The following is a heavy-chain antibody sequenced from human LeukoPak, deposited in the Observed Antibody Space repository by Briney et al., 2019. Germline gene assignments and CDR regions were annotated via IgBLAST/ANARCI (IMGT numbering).Heavy chain of an antibody. D-gene: IGHD3-22*01. CDR3: ARVDYYDSSGYYDY. J-gene: IGHJ4*02. CDR2: IKQDGSEK. CDR1: GFTFSSYW. Sequence: PGGSLRLSCAASGFTFSSYWMSWVRQAPGKGLEWVANIKQDGSEKYYVDSVKGRFTISRDNAKNSLYLQMNSLRAEDTAVYYCARVDYYDSSGYYDYWGQGTLVTVSP. V-gene: IGHV3-7*01.